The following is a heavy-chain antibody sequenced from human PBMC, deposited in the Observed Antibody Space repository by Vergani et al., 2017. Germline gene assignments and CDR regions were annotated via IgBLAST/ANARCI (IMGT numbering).Heavy chain of an antibody. V-gene: IGHV1-2*02. J-gene: IGHJ5*02. CDR3: ARDXLPWNSGRSWFDP. CDR2: INPNSGGT. CDR1: GHTFTSYG. D-gene: IGHD1-7*01. Sequence: QVQLVQSGAEVKKPGASLKVSCKASGHTFTSYGISWVRLAPGQGLEWMGWINPNSGGTHYAQRFQGRVTMTRDTSINTASMELSGLRSDDTAVYYCARDXLPWNSGRSWFDPWGQGTLVTVSS.